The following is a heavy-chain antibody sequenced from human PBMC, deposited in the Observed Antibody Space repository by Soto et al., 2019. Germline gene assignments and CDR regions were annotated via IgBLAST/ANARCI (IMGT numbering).Heavy chain of an antibody. D-gene: IGHD3-16*01. CDR3: ARRARGNWALDY. Sequence: EVHLVPSGAEMKKPGESVKISCNASGYIFTNYWIGWVRQMPGKGLEWMGIIYPGDSDTRYSPSFEGQVTISADKSITTAYLQWTSLKAPDTAIYFCARRARGNWALDYWGQGTQVTVSS. CDR1: GYIFTNYW. V-gene: IGHV5-51*03. CDR2: IYPGDSDT. J-gene: IGHJ4*02.